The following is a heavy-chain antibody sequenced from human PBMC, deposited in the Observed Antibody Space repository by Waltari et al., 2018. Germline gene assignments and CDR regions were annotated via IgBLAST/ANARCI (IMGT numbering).Heavy chain of an antibody. CDR2: INGDGRNT. J-gene: IGHJ4*02. Sequence: EVPLVESGGGLVQPGGSLRLSCAASGFTFSGYWMHLVRQAPGKGLVWVSRINGDGRNTNYADSVKGRFTISRDNAKNTLYLQMNSLRAEDTAGYYCVRGGGTYGDWDYWGLGTLVTVSS. CDR3: VRGGGTYGDWDY. D-gene: IGHD4-17*01. V-gene: IGHV3-74*01. CDR1: GFTFSGYW.